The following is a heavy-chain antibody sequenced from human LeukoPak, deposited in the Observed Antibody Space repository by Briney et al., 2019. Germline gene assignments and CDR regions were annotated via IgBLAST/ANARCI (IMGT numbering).Heavy chain of an antibody. V-gene: IGHV4-59*08. CDR3: ARLMVLTAIQYHGMDV. CDR1: GVSINNYY. Sequence: SETLSLTCSVSGVSINNYYWTWIRQPPGEGLEWIGYIQNIGSTNYNPSLKGRVAISGDTSKNQFSLNLRSVTAADTSVYYCARLMVLTAIQYHGMDVWGQGTTVIVSS. D-gene: IGHD2-21*02. J-gene: IGHJ6*02. CDR2: IQNIGST.